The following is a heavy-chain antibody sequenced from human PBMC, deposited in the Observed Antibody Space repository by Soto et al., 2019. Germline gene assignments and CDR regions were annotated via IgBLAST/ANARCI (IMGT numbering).Heavy chain of an antibody. CDR3: ARVIVVPAAPYYYYGMGV. CDR1: GFTFSSYE. CDR2: ISSSGSTI. Sequence: PGGSLRLSCAASGFTFSSYEMNWVRQAPGKGLEWVSYISSSGSTIYYADSVKGRFTISRDNAKNSLYLQMNSLRAEDTAVYYCARVIVVPAAPYYYYGMGVWGQGTTVTVSS. D-gene: IGHD2-2*01. V-gene: IGHV3-48*03. J-gene: IGHJ6*02.